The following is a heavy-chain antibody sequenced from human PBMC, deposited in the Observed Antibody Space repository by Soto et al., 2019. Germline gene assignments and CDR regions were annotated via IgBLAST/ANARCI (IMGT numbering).Heavy chain of an antibody. J-gene: IGHJ6*02. D-gene: IGHD7-27*01. CDR2: IWYDGSNK. Sequence: ESGGGVVQPGRSLRLSCAASGFTFSSYGMHWVRQAPGKGLEWVAVIWYDGSNKYYADSVKGRFTISRDNSKNTLYLQMNSLRAEDTAVYYCARRSPWGYYGMDVWGQGTTVTVSS. CDR3: ARRSPWGYYGMDV. V-gene: IGHV3-33*01. CDR1: GFTFSSYG.